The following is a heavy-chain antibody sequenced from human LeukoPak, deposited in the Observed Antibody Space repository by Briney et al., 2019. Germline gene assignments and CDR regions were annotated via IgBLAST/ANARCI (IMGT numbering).Heavy chain of an antibody. D-gene: IGHD2-15*01. CDR3: AKDKIVVVLAATDAFDI. CDR1: GFTFSSYA. J-gene: IGHJ3*02. V-gene: IGHV3-23*01. Sequence: GSLRLSCAASGFTFSSYAMSWVRQAPGKGLEWVSAISGSGGSTYYADSVKGRFTISRDNSKNTLYLQMNSLRAEDTAVYYCAKDKIVVVLAATDAFDIWGQGTMVTVSS. CDR2: ISGSGGST.